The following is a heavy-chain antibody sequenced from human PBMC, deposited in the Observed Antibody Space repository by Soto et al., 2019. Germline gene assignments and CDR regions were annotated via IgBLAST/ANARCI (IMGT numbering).Heavy chain of an antibody. CDR3: TIVLELRHYNWFDP. CDR1: GFTFSGSA. CDR2: IRSKANSYAT. D-gene: IGHD1-7*01. V-gene: IGHV3-73*02. J-gene: IGHJ5*02. Sequence: EVQLVESGGGLVQPGGSLKLSCAASGFTFSGSAMHWVRQASGKGLEWVGRIRSKANSYATAYAASVKGRLTISRDDSKNTAYLQMNGLKTEDTAVYYCTIVLELRHYNWFDPWGQGTLVTVSS.